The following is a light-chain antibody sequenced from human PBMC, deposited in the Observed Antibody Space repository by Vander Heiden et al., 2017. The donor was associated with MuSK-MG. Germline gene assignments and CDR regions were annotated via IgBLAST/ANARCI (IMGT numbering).Light chain of an antibody. CDR2: KAS. CDR3: QRYNSYPLT. Sequence: DIQMTQSPSTLSASVGDRVTITCRASQSISSWLAWYQQKPGKAPKLLIYKASSLESRVPSRFSGSGSGTEFTLTIRSLQPDAFATYYCQRYNSYPLTFGGGTKVEIK. CDR1: QSISSW. V-gene: IGKV1-5*03. J-gene: IGKJ4*01.